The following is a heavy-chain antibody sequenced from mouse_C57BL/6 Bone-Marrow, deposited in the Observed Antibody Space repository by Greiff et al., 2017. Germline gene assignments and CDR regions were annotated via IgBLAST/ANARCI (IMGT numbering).Heavy chain of an antibody. CDR3: ARQSDGNNWYFDV. Sequence: EVMLVESGGGLVQPGGSLKLSCAASGFTFSDYYMYWVRQTPEKRLEWVVYISNGGGSTYYPDTVKGRFTISIDNAKNTLYLQMSSLKSEDTAMYYCARQSDGNNWYFDVWGTGTTVTVSS. J-gene: IGHJ1*03. CDR1: GFTFSDYY. CDR2: ISNGGGST. V-gene: IGHV5-12*01.